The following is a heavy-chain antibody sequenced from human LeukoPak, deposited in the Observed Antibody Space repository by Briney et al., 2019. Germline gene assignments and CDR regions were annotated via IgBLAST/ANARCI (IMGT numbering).Heavy chain of an antibody. CDR3: ARGVADSGFDF. CDR1: GDSVSSNSVV. CDR2: TYYRSKWSN. J-gene: IGHJ4*02. D-gene: IGHD6-19*01. V-gene: IGHV6-1*01. Sequence: SQTLSLTCAISGDSVSSNSVVWNWIRQSPSRGLEWLGRTYYRSKWSNDYAVSVKSRITINPDTSRNQFSLQLNSVTPEDAAVYYCARGVADSGFDFWGQGTLVTVSS.